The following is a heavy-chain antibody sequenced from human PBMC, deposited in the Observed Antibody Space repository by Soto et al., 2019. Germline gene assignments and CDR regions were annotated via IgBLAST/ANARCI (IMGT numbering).Heavy chain of an antibody. J-gene: IGHJ3*02. V-gene: IGHV1-69*13. CDR1: GGTFSSYA. CDR2: IIPIFGTA. D-gene: IGHD3-22*01. Sequence: SVKVSCKASGGTFSSYAISWARQAPGQGLEWMGGIIPIFGTANYAQKFQGRVTITADESTSTAYMELSSLRSEDTAVYYCARDDYDSSGYYYDAFDIWGQGTMVTVSS. CDR3: ARDDYDSSGYYYDAFDI.